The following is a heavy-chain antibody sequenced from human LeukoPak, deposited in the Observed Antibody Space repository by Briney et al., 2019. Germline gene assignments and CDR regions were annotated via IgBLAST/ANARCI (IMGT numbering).Heavy chain of an antibody. D-gene: IGHD3-16*01. J-gene: IGHJ4*02. CDR1: GFTFSSYT. CDR3: AKDRDVYSAFDS. V-gene: IGHV3-23*01. Sequence: GGSLRLSCAASGFTFSSYTMSWVRQSPGKGLEWVSAISGRGFETFYADSVKGRFTISRDNSNDTLYLQMNSLGADDTAIYYCAKDRDVYSAFDSWGQGTLVTVSS. CDR2: ISGRGFET.